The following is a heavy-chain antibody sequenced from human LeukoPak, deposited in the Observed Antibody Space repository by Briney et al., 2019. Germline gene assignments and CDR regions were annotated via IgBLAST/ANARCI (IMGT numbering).Heavy chain of an antibody. CDR2: ISGRSSTI. D-gene: IGHD1-26*01. V-gene: IGHV3-48*01. CDR1: AFTFSDYS. J-gene: IGHJ4*02. Sequence: GGSLRLSCAASAFTFSDYSMNWVRQAPGKGLEWVAYISGRSSTIYYAGSVKGRFTISRDNAKNSMYLQMNSLRAEDTAVYYCARDRIKSGSYYFDYWGQGTLVTVSS. CDR3: ARDRIKSGSYYFDY.